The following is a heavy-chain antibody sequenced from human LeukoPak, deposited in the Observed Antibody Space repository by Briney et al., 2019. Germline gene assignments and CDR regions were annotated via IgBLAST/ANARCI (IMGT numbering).Heavy chain of an antibody. J-gene: IGHJ4*02. Sequence: SETLSLTCTVSGGSISSYYWSWLRQPPGKGLEWIGYIYYSGSTNYNPSLKSRVTISVDTSKNQFSLKLSSVTAADTAVYYCARDGIGSGWYYFDYWGQGTLVTVSS. CDR2: IYYSGST. CDR1: GGSISSYY. V-gene: IGHV4-59*01. D-gene: IGHD6-19*01. CDR3: ARDGIGSGWYYFDY.